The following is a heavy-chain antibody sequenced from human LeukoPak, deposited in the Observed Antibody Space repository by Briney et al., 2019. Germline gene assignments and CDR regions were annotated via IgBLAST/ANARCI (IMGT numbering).Heavy chain of an antibody. J-gene: IGHJ4*02. Sequence: GGSLRLPCEASGFTVRSYEMNWVRQAPGKGLEWVSYISSGGSTIYYADSVKGRFTISRDNAKNSLYLQMNSLRAEDTAVYYCARDLVGATRDYWGQGTLVTVSS. V-gene: IGHV3-48*03. CDR1: GFTVRSYE. CDR2: ISSGGSTI. D-gene: IGHD1-26*01. CDR3: ARDLVGATRDY.